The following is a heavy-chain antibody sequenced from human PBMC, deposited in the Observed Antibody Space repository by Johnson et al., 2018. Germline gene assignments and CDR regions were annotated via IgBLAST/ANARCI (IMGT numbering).Heavy chain of an antibody. CDR3: SRWATYYFDSSGDVFDS. Sequence: VQLVQSGGGLIQPGRSLRLSCTASGFTFGDYAMSWFRQAPGKGLEWVGFIKSKTYGGTTEYAASVKGRFTISRDDSESIAYLQMNSLKTEDTAVYYCSRWATYYFDSSGDVFDSWGQGTMVTVSS. D-gene: IGHD3-22*01. V-gene: IGHV3-49*03. CDR1: GFTFGDYA. CDR2: IKSKTYGGTT. J-gene: IGHJ3*02.